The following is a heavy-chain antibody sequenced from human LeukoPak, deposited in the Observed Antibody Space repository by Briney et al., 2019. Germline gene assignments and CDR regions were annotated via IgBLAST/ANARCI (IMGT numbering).Heavy chain of an antibody. Sequence: GGSLRLSCAASGFTVSSNYMSWVRQAPGKGLEWVSVIYSGGSTYYADSVKGRSTISRDNSKNTLYLQMNSLRAEDTAVYYCAREEAYCGGDCSRKTNYYYYYMDVWGKGTTVTVSS. V-gene: IGHV3-53*05. CDR1: GFTVSSNY. J-gene: IGHJ6*03. D-gene: IGHD2-21*02. CDR2: IYSGGST. CDR3: AREEAYCGGDCSRKTNYYYYYMDV.